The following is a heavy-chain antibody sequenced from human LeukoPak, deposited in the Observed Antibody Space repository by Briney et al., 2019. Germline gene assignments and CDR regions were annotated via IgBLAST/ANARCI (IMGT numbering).Heavy chain of an antibody. Sequence: SETLSLTCTVSGGSISSSSYYWGWIRQPPGKGLEWIGSIYYSGSTYYNPSLKSRVTISVDTSKNQFSLKLSSVTAADTAVYYCARVPRAVAGRYYFDYWGQGTLVTVSS. CDR2: IYYSGST. CDR3: ARVPRAVAGRYYFDY. J-gene: IGHJ4*02. D-gene: IGHD6-19*01. CDR1: GGSISSSSYY. V-gene: IGHV4-39*07.